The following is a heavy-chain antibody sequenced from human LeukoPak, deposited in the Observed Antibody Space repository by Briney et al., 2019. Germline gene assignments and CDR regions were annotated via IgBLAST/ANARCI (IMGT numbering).Heavy chain of an antibody. J-gene: IGHJ6*02. CDR2: IWYDGSNK. Sequence: PGESLRLSCPASGFTFSSYGMHWVRQAPGKGLEWVAVIWYDGSNKYYADSVKGRFTISRDNSKNTLYLQMNSLRAEDTAVYYCARDRGDDYVSAGMDVWGQGTTVTVSS. CDR1: GFTFSSYG. D-gene: IGHD3-16*01. CDR3: ARDRGDDYVSAGMDV. V-gene: IGHV3-33*01.